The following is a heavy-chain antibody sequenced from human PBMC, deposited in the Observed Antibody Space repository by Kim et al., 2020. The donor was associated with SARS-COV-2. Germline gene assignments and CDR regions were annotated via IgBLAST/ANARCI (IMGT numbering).Heavy chain of an antibody. V-gene: IGHV3-11*04. Sequence: GGSLRLSCAASGFTFSDYYMSWIRQAPGKGLEWVSYISSSAGTIYYADSVKGRFTISRDNAKNSLYLQMNSLRAEDTAVYYCARDMIAAAKRDGMDVWGQGTTVTVS. CDR3: ARDMIAAAKRDGMDV. CDR2: ISSSAGTI. D-gene: IGHD6-13*01. J-gene: IGHJ6*02. CDR1: GFTFSDYY.